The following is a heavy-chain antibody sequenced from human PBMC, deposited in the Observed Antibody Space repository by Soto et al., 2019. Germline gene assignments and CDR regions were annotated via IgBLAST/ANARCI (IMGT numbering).Heavy chain of an antibody. V-gene: IGHV3-33*01. D-gene: IGHD4-17*01. CDR3: ARDSGDYGDYEANSYFDY. CDR2: IWYDGSNK. J-gene: IGHJ4*02. Sequence: GGSLRLSCAASGFTFSSYGMHWVRQAPGKGLEWVAVIWYDGSNKYYADSVKGRFTISRDNSKNTLYLQMNSLRAEDTAVYYCARDSGDYGDYEANSYFDYWGQGTLVTVSS. CDR1: GFTFSSYG.